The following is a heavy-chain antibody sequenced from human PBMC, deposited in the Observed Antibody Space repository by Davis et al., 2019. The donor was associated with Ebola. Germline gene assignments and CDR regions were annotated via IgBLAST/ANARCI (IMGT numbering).Heavy chain of an antibody. J-gene: IGHJ6*02. V-gene: IGHV4-59*08. CDR3: AGHHPRDIRKMDV. CDR1: GGSISRNY. CDR2: IYYSGNT. Sequence: PSETLSLTCTVSGGSISRNYWSWIRQPPGKGLEWIGYIYYSGNTHYNPSLQSRVTISLDTSKNQFSLKLSSVTAADTAVYHCAGHHPRDIRKMDVWGQGTTVTVSS. D-gene: IGHD5-12*01.